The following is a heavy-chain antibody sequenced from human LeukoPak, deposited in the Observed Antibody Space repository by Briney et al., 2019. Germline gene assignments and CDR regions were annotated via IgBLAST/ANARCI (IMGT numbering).Heavy chain of an antibody. V-gene: IGHV1-2*06. Sequence: ASVRVSCKASGFTFTGYYIHWVRQAPGHGLEWMGRVNPNSGDTNYAQNFQGRVTMTRDTSISPAYMELSGLRSDDTAVYYCARSYCGGDCYSDNWFDPWGQGTLVTVSS. CDR2: VNPNSGDT. J-gene: IGHJ5*02. D-gene: IGHD2-21*02. CDR1: GFTFTGYY. CDR3: ARSYCGGDCYSDNWFDP.